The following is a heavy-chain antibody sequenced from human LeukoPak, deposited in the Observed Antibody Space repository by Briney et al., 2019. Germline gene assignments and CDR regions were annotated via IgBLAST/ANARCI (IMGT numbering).Heavy chain of an antibody. D-gene: IGHD2-15*01. J-gene: IGHJ4*02. V-gene: IGHV4-4*02. Sequence: SETLSLTCAVSGGSISSGAWWCWVRQPPGKGLEWIGEINHSGSTNYNPSLKSRITISLDTSKNQFSLKVNSLTAADTAVYYCARARAALGYCSGGSRYFDYRGQGTLVTVSS. CDR1: GGSISSGAW. CDR3: ARARAALGYCSGGSRYFDY. CDR2: INHSGST.